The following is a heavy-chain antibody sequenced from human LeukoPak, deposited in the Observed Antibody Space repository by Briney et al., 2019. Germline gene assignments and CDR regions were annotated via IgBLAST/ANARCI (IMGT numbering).Heavy chain of an antibody. D-gene: IGHD1-1*01. CDR3: ARHEPSVQNWFDP. V-gene: IGHV4-59*08. CDR1: GGSISSYY. Sequence: TSETLSLTCTVSGGSISSYYWSWIRQPPGKGLEWIGYIYYSGSTNYNPSLKSRVTISVDTSKNQFSLKLSSVTAADTAVYYCARHEPSVQNWFDPWGQGTLVTVSS. J-gene: IGHJ5*02. CDR2: IYYSGST.